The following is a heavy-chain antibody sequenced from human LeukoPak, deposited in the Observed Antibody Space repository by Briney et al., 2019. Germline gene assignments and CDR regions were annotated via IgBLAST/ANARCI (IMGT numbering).Heavy chain of an antibody. CDR2: INDRGST. V-gene: IGHV4-59*02. CDR1: GDSVRSYY. CDR3: VRDSRYGSGWFEDGLDF. D-gene: IGHD6-13*01. Sequence: SETLSLTCTVSGDSVRSYYWSWIRQPPGQGLEWLGHINDRGSTNYNPSLQGRVTISIDTFKNQFSLKVNSVTAADTAVYYCVRDSRYGSGWFEDGLDFWGQGTTVTVSS. J-gene: IGHJ6*02.